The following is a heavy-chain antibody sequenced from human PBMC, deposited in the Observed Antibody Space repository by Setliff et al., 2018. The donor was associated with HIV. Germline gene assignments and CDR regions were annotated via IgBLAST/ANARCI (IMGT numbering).Heavy chain of an antibody. Sequence: SETLSLTCTVSRGSINSGGSYWSWIRQHPGKGLEWIGYIYYSGNTYYNPSLKSRVTLSVKTSKNQFSLKLNSVTAADTAVYYCARDSNAPYFQHWGRGTLVTVSS. V-gene: IGHV4-31*03. J-gene: IGHJ1*01. CDR2: IYYSGNT. CDR1: RGSINSGGSY. D-gene: IGHD1-1*01. CDR3: ARDSNAPYFQH.